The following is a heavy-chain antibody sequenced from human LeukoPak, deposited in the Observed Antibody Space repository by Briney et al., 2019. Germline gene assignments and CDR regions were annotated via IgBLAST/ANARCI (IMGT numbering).Heavy chain of an antibody. CDR3: ATNSGYRFDY. D-gene: IGHD5-12*01. CDR2: INSDGSST. V-gene: IGHV3-74*01. CDR1: GFTFSNYW. Sequence: GGSLRLSCVASGFTFSNYWMHWVRQAPGKGLVWVSHINSDGSSTTYADSVKGRFTISRDNAKNTLYLQMNSLRAEDTAVYYCATNSGYRFDYWGQGTLVTVSS. J-gene: IGHJ4*02.